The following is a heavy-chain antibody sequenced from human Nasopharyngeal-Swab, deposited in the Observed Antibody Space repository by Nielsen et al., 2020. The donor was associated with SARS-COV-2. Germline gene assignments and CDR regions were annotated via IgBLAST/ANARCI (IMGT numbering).Heavy chain of an antibody. CDR2: FDPEDGET. CDR3: AAYPMVRGVIKNWFEP. D-gene: IGHD3-10*01. J-gene: IGHJ5*02. CDR1: GYTLTDLS. V-gene: IGHV1-24*01. Sequence: ASVKVSCKVSGYTLTDLSMHWVRQAPGKGLEWMGGFDPEDGETIYAQKFQGRVTMTEDTSTDTVYMERSSLRSEDTAVYYCAAYPMVRGVIKNWFEPWGQGTLVTVSS.